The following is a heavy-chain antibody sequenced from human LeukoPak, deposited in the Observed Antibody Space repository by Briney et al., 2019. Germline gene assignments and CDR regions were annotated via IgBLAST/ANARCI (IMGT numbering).Heavy chain of an antibody. CDR3: ARAVVRGDLSDY. Sequence: SQTLSLTCTVSGVSISSGDYYWSWIRQPPGKGLEWIGYIYYSGSTYYNPSLKSRVTISVDTSMNQFSLKLSSVTAADTAVYYCARAVVRGDLSDYWGQGTLVTVSS. CDR2: IYYSGST. CDR1: GVSISSGDYY. V-gene: IGHV4-30-4*01. D-gene: IGHD3-10*01. J-gene: IGHJ4*02.